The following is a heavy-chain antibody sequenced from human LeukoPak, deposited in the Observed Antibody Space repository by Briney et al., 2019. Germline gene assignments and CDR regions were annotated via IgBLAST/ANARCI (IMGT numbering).Heavy chain of an antibody. D-gene: IGHD1-26*01. CDR3: ASDSGGSPFDY. J-gene: IGHJ4*02. CDR2: IYYSGST. Sequence: SETLSLTCTVSGGSISSGDYYWSWIRQPPGKGLEWIGYIYYSGSTYYNPSPRSRVTISVDTSKNQFSLKLSSVTAADTAVYYCASDSGGSPFDYWGQGTLVTVSS. V-gene: IGHV4-30-4*08. CDR1: GGSISSGDYY.